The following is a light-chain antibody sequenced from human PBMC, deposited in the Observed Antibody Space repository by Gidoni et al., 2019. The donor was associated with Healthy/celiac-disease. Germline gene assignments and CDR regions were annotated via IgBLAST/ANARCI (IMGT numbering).Light chain of an antibody. CDR3: SSYTSSSTLV. CDR2: DVR. J-gene: IGLJ2*01. Sequence: QSALTQPASVSGAPGQAINISGTGTSSDVGGYNYVSWYQQHPGKAPNLMIYDVRYRPSGVSNRFSGSKSVNTASLTLSGLQAEDEADYYCSSYTSSSTLVFGGWTKLTVL. V-gene: IGLV2-14*01. CDR1: SSDVGGYNY.